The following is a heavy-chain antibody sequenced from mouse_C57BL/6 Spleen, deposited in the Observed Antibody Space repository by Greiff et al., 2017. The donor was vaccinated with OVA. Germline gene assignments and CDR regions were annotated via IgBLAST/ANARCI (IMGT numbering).Heavy chain of an antibody. Sequence: EVKLVESGGGLVKPGGSLKLSCAASGFTFSSYTMSWVRQTPEKRLEWVATISGGGGNTYYPDSVKGRFTISRDNAKNTLYLQMSSLRSEDTALYYCARQYGNYLAWFAYWGQGTLVTVSA. CDR2: ISGGGGNT. CDR1: GFTFSSYT. CDR3: ARQYGNYLAWFAY. J-gene: IGHJ3*01. V-gene: IGHV5-9*01. D-gene: IGHD2-1*01.